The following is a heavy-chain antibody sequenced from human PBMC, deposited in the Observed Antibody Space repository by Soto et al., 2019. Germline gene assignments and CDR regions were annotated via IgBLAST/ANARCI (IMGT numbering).Heavy chain of an antibody. V-gene: IGHV3-23*01. CDR3: ARRGSGSYYDY. CDR1: GFTFSSYA. J-gene: IGHJ4*02. Sequence: EVQLLESGGGLVQPGGFLRLSCAASGFTFSSYAMRWVRQAPGKGLEWVTAISGSGGSTYYADSVKDRFTTSRDNSKNPLSLQMNSLRAEDTAVYYCARRGSGSYYDYWGQGTLVTVSS. D-gene: IGHD1-26*01. CDR2: ISGSGGST.